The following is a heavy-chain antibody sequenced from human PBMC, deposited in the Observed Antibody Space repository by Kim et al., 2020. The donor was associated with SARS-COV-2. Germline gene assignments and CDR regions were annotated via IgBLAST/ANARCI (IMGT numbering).Heavy chain of an antibody. CDR1: GFTFSSYS. CDR2: ISSSSSYI. V-gene: IGHV3-21*01. Sequence: GGSLRLSCAASGFTFSSYSMNWVRQAPGKGLEWVSSISSSSSYIYYADSVKGRFTISRDNAKNSLYLQMNSLRAEDTAVYYCASTEDYYYGMDVWGQGTTVTVSS. D-gene: IGHD4-17*01. J-gene: IGHJ6*02. CDR3: ASTEDYYYGMDV.